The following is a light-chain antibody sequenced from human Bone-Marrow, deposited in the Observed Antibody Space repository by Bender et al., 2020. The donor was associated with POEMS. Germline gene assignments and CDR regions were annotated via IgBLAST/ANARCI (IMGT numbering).Light chain of an antibody. CDR2: SNN. CDR1: SSNFGNNA. CDR3: SSWDDSLSGWV. J-gene: IGLJ3*02. V-gene: IGLV1-44*01. Sequence: QSVLTQPPSASGTPGQSVTISCSGTSSNFGNNAANWYQHVPGTAPKLPIYSNNQRPSGVPDRFSASTSGTSASLAISGLHSDDEADYYCSSWDDSLSGWVFGGGTKLTVL.